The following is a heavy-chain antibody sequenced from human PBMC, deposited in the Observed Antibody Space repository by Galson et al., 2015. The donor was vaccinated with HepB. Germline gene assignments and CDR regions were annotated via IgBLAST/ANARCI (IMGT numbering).Heavy chain of an antibody. V-gene: IGHV3-13*01. J-gene: IGHJ3*02. CDR1: GFTFSSYD. D-gene: IGHD1-26*01. Sequence: SLRLSCAASGFTFSSYDMHWVRQATGKGLEWVSAIGTAGDTYYPGSVKGRFTISRENAKNSLYLQMNSLRAGDTAVYYCARGYNTVVGANPFDIWGQGTMVTVSS. CDR3: ARGYNTVVGANPFDI. CDR2: IGTAGDT.